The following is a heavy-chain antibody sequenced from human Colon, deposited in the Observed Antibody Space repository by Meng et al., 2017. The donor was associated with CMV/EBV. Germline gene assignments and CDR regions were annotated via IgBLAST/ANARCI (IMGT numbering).Heavy chain of an antibody. CDR1: GYTFTDYY. V-gene: IGHV1-2*02. D-gene: IGHD6-6*01. CDR2: INSKAGAT. J-gene: IGHJ5*02. Sequence: SGAEVKKPGASVKVSCKGSGYTFTDYYRHWVRQAPGQGLEWMGLINSKAGATKYAQKFQNRITMTRDTSINTVYMQLSGLRSDDTAVYYCERVGEWIGSSSIFGWFDPWGQGTLVTVSS. CDR3: ERVGEWIGSSSIFGWFDP.